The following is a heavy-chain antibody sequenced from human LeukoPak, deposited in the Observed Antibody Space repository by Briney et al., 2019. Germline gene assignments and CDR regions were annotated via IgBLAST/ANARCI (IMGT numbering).Heavy chain of an antibody. J-gene: IGHJ4*02. V-gene: IGHV4-59*11. CDR3: ARVTGAADFDY. D-gene: IGHD6-13*01. CDR1: GGSISSHY. Sequence: SETLSLTCTVSGGSISSHYWSWIRQPPGKGLEWIGYIYYSGSTNYNPSLKSRVTISVDTSKKQFSLKLSSVTAADTAVYYCARVTGAADFDYWGQRTLVTVSS. CDR2: IYYSGST.